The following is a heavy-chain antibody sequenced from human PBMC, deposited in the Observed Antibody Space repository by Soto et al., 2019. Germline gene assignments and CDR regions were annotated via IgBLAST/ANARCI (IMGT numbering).Heavy chain of an antibody. CDR1: GGTFSSYA. CDR3: ARGVHYYDSSGYPENYDY. J-gene: IGHJ4*02. V-gene: IGHV1-69*13. CDR2: IIPIFGTA. Sequence: SVKVSCKASGGTFSSYAISWVRQAPGQGLEWMGGIIPIFGTANYAQKFQGRVTITADESTSTAYMELSSLRSEDTAVYYCARGVHYYDSSGYPENYDYWGQGTLVTVSS. D-gene: IGHD3-22*01.